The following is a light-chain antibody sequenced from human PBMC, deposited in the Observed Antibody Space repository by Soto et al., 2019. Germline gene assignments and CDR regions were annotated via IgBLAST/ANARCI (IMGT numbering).Light chain of an antibody. J-gene: IGKJ3*01. Sequence: DIQMTQSPSSLSASVGDRVTITCRASQGISNYLAWYQQKPGKVPKLLIYGASTLQSGVPSRFSGSGSATDFTLTISSMQPEDVATYYCQKYNSAPLLTFGPGTKVDIK. V-gene: IGKV1-27*01. CDR1: QGISNY. CDR3: QKYNSAPLLT. CDR2: GAS.